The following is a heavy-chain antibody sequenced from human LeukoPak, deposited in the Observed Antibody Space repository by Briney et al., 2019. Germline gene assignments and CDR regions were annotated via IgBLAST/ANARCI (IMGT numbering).Heavy chain of an antibody. D-gene: IGHD5-18*01. V-gene: IGHV3-74*01. Sequence: GGSLRLSCAASGFTFSTYWMHWVRQAPGKGLLWVSGIRSDGSSTIYADSVKGRFTISRDNSKNSLYLQMNSLRTEDTALYYCAKDIVGGYSYGYLDYWGQGTLVTVSS. J-gene: IGHJ4*02. CDR3: AKDIVGGYSYGYLDY. CDR2: IRSDGSST. CDR1: GFTFSTYW.